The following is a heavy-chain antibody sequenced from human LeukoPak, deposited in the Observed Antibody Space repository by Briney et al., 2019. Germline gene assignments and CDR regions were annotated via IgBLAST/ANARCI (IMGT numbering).Heavy chain of an antibody. CDR1: GFIFNSYG. CDR2: IRYDGSNK. V-gene: IGHV3-30*02. D-gene: IGHD2-15*01. Sequence: GGSLRLSCAASGFIFNSYGMHWVRQAPGKGLEWVAFIRYDGSNKYYADSVKGRFTISRDNSKNTLYLQMNSLRVEDTAVYYCATLPCSGSYYFDYWGQGTLVTVSS. J-gene: IGHJ4*02. CDR3: ATLPCSGSYYFDY.